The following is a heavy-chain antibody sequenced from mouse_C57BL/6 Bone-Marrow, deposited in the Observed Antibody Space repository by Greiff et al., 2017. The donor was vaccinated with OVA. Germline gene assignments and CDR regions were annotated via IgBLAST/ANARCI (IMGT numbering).Heavy chain of an antibody. J-gene: IGHJ3*01. V-gene: IGHV14-4*01. CDR1: GFNIKDDY. Sequence: EVQLQQSGAELVRPGASVKLSCTASGFNIKDDYMHWVKQRPEQGLEWIGWIDPENGDTEYASKFQGKATITADTSSNTAYLQLSSLTSEDTAVYYGTTTGGFAYWGQGTLVTVSA. CDR3: TTTGGFAY. CDR2: IDPENGDT.